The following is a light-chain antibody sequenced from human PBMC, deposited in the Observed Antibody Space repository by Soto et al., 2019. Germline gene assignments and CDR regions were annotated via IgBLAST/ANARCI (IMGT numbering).Light chain of an antibody. V-gene: IGKV3-20*01. J-gene: IGKJ1*01. CDR2: GVS. Sequence: EIVLTQSPGTLSLSPGEIATLSCRASQTVSSTYLAWYQQRAGQAPRLIIYGVSSRATGIPDRFRGSGSGTDFTLTISRLEPEDFAVYFCQEYDGSLRTFGQGTKVDIK. CDR1: QTVSSTY. CDR3: QEYDGSLRT.